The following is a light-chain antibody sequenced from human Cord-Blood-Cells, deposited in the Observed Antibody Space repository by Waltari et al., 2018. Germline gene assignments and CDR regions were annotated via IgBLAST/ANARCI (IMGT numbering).Light chain of an antibody. CDR1: SSDVGGNNY. Sequence: QSALTQPPSASGSPGQSVTISCTGTSSDVGGNNYVSWYQQHPGKAPKPMIYEVSKRPAGVPDRFSGSKSGNTASLTGSGLQAEDEADYYCSSYAGSNNYVFGTGTKVTVL. CDR3: SSYAGSNNYV. J-gene: IGLJ1*01. CDR2: EVS. V-gene: IGLV2-8*01.